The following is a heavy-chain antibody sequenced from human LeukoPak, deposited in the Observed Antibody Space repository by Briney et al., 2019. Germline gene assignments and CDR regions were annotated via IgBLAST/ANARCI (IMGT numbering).Heavy chain of an antibody. CDR2: INPNSGGT. CDR1: GYTFTGYY. V-gene: IGHV1-2*02. Sequence: ASVKVSCKASGYTFTGYYMHWVRQAPGQGLEWMGWINPNSGGTNYAQKFQGRVTMTRDTPISTAYMELSRLRSDDTAVYYCARFVVVAAIHDAFDIWGQGTMVTVSS. CDR3: ARFVVVAAIHDAFDI. D-gene: IGHD2-15*01. J-gene: IGHJ3*02.